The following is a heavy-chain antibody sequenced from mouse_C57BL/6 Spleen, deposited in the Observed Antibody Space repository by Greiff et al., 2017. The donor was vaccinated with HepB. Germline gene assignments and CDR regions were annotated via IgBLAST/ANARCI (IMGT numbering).Heavy chain of an antibody. V-gene: IGHV1-42*01. CDR3: ARRVRDVRFDY. J-gene: IGHJ2*01. CDR1: GYSFTGYY. CDR2: INPSTGGT. D-gene: IGHD2-13*01. Sequence: EVQLQQSGPELVKPGASVKISCKASGYSFTGYYMNWVKQSPEKSLEWIGEINPSTGGTTYNQKFKAKATLTVDKSSSTAYMQLKSLTSEDSAVYYCARRVRDVRFDYWGQGTTLTVSS.